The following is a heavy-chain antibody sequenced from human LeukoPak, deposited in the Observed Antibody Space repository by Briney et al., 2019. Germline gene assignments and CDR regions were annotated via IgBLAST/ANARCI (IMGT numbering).Heavy chain of an antibody. CDR2: INPNGGGT. J-gene: IGHJ3*02. V-gene: IGHV1-2*02. CDR1: GYTFSGYF. Sequence: ASVKVSCKASGYTFSGYFIHWVRQAPGQGLEWMGWINPNGGGTNYAQNLRGRVTMTRDTSISTAYMDLSRLESDDTAVYYCARESTFDIWGQGTMVTVSS. CDR3: ARESTFDI.